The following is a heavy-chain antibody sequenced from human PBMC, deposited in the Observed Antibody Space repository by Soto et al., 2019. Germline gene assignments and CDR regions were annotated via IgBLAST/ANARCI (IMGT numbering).Heavy chain of an antibody. Sequence: ASVKVSCKASGFSFSDYFMHWVRQAPGQGLEWMGIINPSGDSRNYAQKFQGRVTITRDTSTSTAYMELRSLTSDDTAIYYCARDTYDTTGYPLDYWGQGTLVTVSS. J-gene: IGHJ4*02. V-gene: IGHV1-46*01. CDR1: GFSFSDYF. CDR2: INPSGDSR. CDR3: ARDTYDTTGYPLDY. D-gene: IGHD3-22*01.